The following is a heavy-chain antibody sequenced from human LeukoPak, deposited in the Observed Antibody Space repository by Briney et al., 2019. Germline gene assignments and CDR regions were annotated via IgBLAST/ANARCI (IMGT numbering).Heavy chain of an antibody. CDR1: GFTVSSNY. CDR3: ARENVVATIIASYYYYGMDV. Sequence: GGSLRLSCAASGFTVSSNYMSWVRQAPGKGLEWVSVIYSGGSTYYADSVKGRFTISRDNSKNTLYLQMNSLRAEDTAVYYCARENVVATIIASYYYYGMDVWGQGTTVTVSS. J-gene: IGHJ6*02. D-gene: IGHD5-12*01. V-gene: IGHV3-66*01. CDR2: IYSGGST.